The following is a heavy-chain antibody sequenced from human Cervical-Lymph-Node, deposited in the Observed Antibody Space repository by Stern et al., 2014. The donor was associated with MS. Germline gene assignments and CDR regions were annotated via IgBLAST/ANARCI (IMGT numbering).Heavy chain of an antibody. CDR2: AFYSGST. D-gene: IGHD4-17*01. V-gene: IGHV4-39*01. J-gene: IGHJ3*02. CDR1: GDSISSGSYY. CDR3: ARHGHADFNDAFDI. Sequence: QVQLVESGPGLVKPSETLSLTCTVSGDSISSGSYYWGWVRQPPGKGLEWIGGAFYSGSTYYNPSLKSRVTISVDTSKKQFPLKLTSVTAADTAVYFCARHGHADFNDAFDIWGQGTMVTVSS.